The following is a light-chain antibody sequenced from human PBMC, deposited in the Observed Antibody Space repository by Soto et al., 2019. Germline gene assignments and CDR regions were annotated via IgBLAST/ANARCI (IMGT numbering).Light chain of an antibody. CDR1: QTISRN. V-gene: IGKV3D-15*01. CDR2: DAS. CDR3: QHYNNWPFT. Sequence: EVVLTQSPGTLSLSPGERATFSCRASQTISRNYLAWYQKKPGQAPRLLIYDASNRATGIPARFSGSGSGTEFTLTISSLQSEDFAVYYCQHYNNWPFTFGQGTKVDI. J-gene: IGKJ2*01.